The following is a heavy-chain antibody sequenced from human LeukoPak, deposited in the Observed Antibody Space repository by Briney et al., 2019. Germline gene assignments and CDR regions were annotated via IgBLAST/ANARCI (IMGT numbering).Heavy chain of an antibody. CDR1: GFTFGDYA. CDR3: TTVFGYSSGWYFDAFDI. J-gene: IGHJ3*02. V-gene: IGHV3-49*03. D-gene: IGHD6-19*01. CDR2: VRSKAYGGTT. Sequence: GGSLRLSCTASGFTFGDYAMSWFRQAPGKGLEWVGFVRSKAYGGTTEYAASVKGRFTISRDDSKSIAYLQMNSLKTEDTAVYYCTTVFGYSSGWYFDAFDIWGQGTMVTVSS.